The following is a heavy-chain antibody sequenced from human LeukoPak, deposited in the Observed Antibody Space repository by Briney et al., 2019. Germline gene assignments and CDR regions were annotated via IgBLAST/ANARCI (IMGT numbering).Heavy chain of an antibody. CDR1: GFTISSYW. D-gene: IGHD3-9*01. Sequence: GGSLRLSCAVSGFTISSYWMTWVRQAPGKGLEWVANIKQDESEKYYVESVKGRFTISRDNSKNSLYLQMNSLRAEDTAVYYCARDGDILTGHFNYWGQGTLVTVSS. V-gene: IGHV3-7*03. CDR3: ARDGDILTGHFNY. CDR2: IKQDESEK. J-gene: IGHJ4*02.